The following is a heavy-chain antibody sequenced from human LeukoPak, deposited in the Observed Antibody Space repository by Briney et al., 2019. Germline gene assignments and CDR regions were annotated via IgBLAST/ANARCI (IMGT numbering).Heavy chain of an antibody. CDR3: ARDNSGNYFDY. CDR2: INPSGGST. CDR1: GYTFTSYY. V-gene: IGHV1-46*01. J-gene: IGHJ4*02. Sequence: ASVKVSCKASGYTFTSYYMHWVRQAPGQGLEWMGIINPSGGSTSYAQKFQGRATMTRDMSTSTVYMELSSLRSEDTAVYYCARDNSGNYFDYWGQGTLVTVSS. D-gene: IGHD1-26*01.